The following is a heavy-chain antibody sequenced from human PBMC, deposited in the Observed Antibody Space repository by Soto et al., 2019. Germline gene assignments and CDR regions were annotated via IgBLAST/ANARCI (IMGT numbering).Heavy chain of an antibody. V-gene: IGHV3-53*01. CDR1: GFTVSSNY. CDR3: ARVRSNYSNYRGYYYYGMDV. J-gene: IGHJ6*02. CDR2: IYSGGST. D-gene: IGHD4-4*01. Sequence: PGGCLGLSCAASGFTVSSNYMSWVRQAPGKGLDWVSVIYSGGSTYYADSVKGRFTISRDNSKNTLYLQMNSLRAEDTAVYYCARVRSNYSNYRGYYYYGMDVWGQGTTVTVSS.